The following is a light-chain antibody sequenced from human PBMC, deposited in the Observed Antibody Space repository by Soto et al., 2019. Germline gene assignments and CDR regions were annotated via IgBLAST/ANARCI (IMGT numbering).Light chain of an antibody. Sequence: DIQLTQSPSFLSASVGDRVTISCRASQGISDYLAWYQQKPGKAPKLLIYGASTLQSGVPSRFSGSASGTEVTLTISSLQHEDFATYFCQQFNAYPLTFGGGTKLEIK. CDR2: GAS. J-gene: IGKJ4*01. CDR1: QGISDY. V-gene: IGKV1-9*01. CDR3: QQFNAYPLT.